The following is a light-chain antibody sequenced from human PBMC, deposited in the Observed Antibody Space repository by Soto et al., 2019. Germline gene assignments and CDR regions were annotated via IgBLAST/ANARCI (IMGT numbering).Light chain of an antibody. CDR1: QSVRSY. Sequence: EIVLTQSPATLSLSPGEGATLSCRASQSVRSYLAWYQQKPGQAPRLLIYDASNRATGIPARFSGSGSGTDFTLTISSLEPEDFATYHCQQYHIYSLTFGGGTKVEIK. V-gene: IGKV3-11*01. CDR2: DAS. CDR3: QQYHIYSLT. J-gene: IGKJ4*01.